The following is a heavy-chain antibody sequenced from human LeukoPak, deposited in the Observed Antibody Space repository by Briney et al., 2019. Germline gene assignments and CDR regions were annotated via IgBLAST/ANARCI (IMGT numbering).Heavy chain of an antibody. CDR1: GFTLSSNY. Sequence: GGSLRLSCAASGFTLSSNYMSWVRQAPGEGLAWVSVIYSGGSTYYADSVKGRFTISRDNSKNTLYLQMNSLRAEDTAVYYCARDVSSGYFADWFDPWGQGTLVTVSS. J-gene: IGHJ5*02. CDR2: IYSGGST. CDR3: ARDVSSGYFADWFDP. V-gene: IGHV3-66*02. D-gene: IGHD3-22*01.